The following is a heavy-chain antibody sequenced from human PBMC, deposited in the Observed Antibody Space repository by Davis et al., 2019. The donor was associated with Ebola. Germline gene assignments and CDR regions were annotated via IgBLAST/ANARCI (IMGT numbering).Heavy chain of an antibody. CDR1: GGSISSGGYS. V-gene: IGHV4-30-2*01. CDR2: IYHNGST. J-gene: IGHJ6*02. CDR3: AGVRWTYYYYYGMDV. Sequence: LRLSCAVSGGSISSGGYSWSWIRQPPGKGLEWIGYIYHNGSTYYNPSLKSRVTISVDRSKNQFSLKLSSVTAADTAVYYCAGVRWTYYYYYGMDVWGQGTTVTVSS. D-gene: IGHD3/OR15-3a*01.